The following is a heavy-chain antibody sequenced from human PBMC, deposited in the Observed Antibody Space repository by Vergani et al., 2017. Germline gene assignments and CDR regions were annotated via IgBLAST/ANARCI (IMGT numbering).Heavy chain of an antibody. D-gene: IGHD3-10*02. CDR2: NYYSGST. CDR3: ARMFGGAFDI. J-gene: IGHJ3*02. V-gene: IGHV4-59*01. Sequence: QVQLQESGPGLVKPSETLSLTCTVSGGSISSYYWSWIRQPPGKGLEWIGYNYYSGSTNYNPSLKSRVTISVDTSKNQFSLKLSSVTAADTAVYYCARMFGGAFDIWGQGTMVTVSS. CDR1: GGSISSYY.